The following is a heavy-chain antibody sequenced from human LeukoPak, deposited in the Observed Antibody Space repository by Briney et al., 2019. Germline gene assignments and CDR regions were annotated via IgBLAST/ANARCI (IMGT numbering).Heavy chain of an antibody. J-gene: IGHJ3*02. CDR1: GGTFSSYA. V-gene: IGHV1-69*05. D-gene: IGHD3-9*01. CDR2: IIPIFGTA. CDR3: ARGRLGDGDAFDI. Sequence: SVKVSCKASGGTFSSYAISWVRQAPGQGLEWMGGIIPIFGTANYAQKFQGRVTITTDESTSTAYMELSSLGSEDTAVYYCARGRLGDGDAFDIWGQGTMVTVSS.